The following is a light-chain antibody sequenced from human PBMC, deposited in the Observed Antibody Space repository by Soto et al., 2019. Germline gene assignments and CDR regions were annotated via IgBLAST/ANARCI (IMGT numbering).Light chain of an antibody. J-gene: IGKJ1*01. V-gene: IGKV3-15*01. CDR1: QSVTSN. Sequence: EIVMTQSPATLSVSPGERATLSCRASQSVTSNLAWYQQKPGQVPRLLIYGASIRATGIPARFSGSGSGTEFTLTISSLQSEDFAVYYCQQSNNWPWTFGQGTKVEIK. CDR3: QQSNNWPWT. CDR2: GAS.